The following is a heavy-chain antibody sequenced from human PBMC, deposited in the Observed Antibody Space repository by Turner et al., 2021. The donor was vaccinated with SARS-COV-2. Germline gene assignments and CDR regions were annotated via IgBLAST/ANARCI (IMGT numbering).Heavy chain of an antibody. D-gene: IGHD2-21*02. CDR3: ARDYGGNSNYFDY. CDR2: IYYSGST. J-gene: IGHJ4*02. V-gene: IGHV4-31*03. CDR1: GGSISSGGYY. Sequence: QVQLPESGSGLVKPSQTLSLPCSVSGGSISSGGYYWSWIRQHPGKGLEWIGYIYYSGSTYYNPSLKSRVTISVDTSKNQFSLKLSSVTAADTAVYYCARDYGGNSNYFDYWGQGTLVTVSS.